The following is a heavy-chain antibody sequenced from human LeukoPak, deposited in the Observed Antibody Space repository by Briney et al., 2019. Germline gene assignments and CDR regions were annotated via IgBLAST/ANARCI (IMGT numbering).Heavy chain of an antibody. CDR2: IIPILGIA. D-gene: IGHD4-17*01. J-gene: IGHJ4*02. Sequence: VASAKVSCKASGGTFSSYAISWVRQAPGQGLEWMGRIIPILGIANYAQKFQGRVTITADKSTSTAYMELSSLRSEDTAVYYCARRGGDAIFDYWGQGTLVTVSS. CDR3: ARRGGDAIFDY. V-gene: IGHV1-69*04. CDR1: GGTFSSYA.